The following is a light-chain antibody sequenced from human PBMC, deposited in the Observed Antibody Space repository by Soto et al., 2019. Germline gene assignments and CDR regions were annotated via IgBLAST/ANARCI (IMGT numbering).Light chain of an antibody. CDR2: AAS. CDR3: QQSYSTPRT. CDR1: QSISSS. Sequence: DIQMTQSPSSLSASVGDRVTITCRASQSISSSLNWYQQKPGTAPNLLIYAASSLQSGVPSRFSGSGSGTDFTLTISSLQPEDFATYYCQQSYSTPRTFGQGTTLEIK. V-gene: IGKV1-39*01. J-gene: IGKJ2*01.